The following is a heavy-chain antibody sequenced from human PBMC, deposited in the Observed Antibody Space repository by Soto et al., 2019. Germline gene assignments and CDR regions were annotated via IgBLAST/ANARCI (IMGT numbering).Heavy chain of an antibody. CDR2: IYTSGST. J-gene: IGHJ5*02. CDR3: ARDKGSCSGGSCPGWFDP. D-gene: IGHD2-15*01. Sequence: QVQLQQWGAGLLKPSETLSLTCAVYGGSFSGYYWSWIRQPAGKGLEWIGRIYTSGSTNYNPSLKSRVTMSVDTSKNQFSLKLSSVTAADTAVYYCARDKGSCSGGSCPGWFDPWGQGTLVTVSS. CDR1: GGSFSGYY. V-gene: IGHV4-59*10.